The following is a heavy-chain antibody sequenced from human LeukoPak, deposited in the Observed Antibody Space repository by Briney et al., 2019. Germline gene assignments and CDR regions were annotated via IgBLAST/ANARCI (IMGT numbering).Heavy chain of an antibody. J-gene: IGHJ6*02. D-gene: IGHD6-13*01. Sequence: SETLSLTCAVYGGSFSGYYWSWIRQPPGKGLEWIGEINHSGSTNYNPSLKSRVTISVDTSKNQFSLKLSSVTAADTAVYYCARCAAADIYYYYGMDVWGQGTTVTVSS. CDR1: GGSFSGYY. CDR2: INHSGST. V-gene: IGHV4-34*01. CDR3: ARCAAADIYYYYGMDV.